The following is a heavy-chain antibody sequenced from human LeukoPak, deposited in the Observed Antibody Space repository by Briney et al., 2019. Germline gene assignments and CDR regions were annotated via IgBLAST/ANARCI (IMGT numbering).Heavy chain of an antibody. CDR1: GFTFSGYS. J-gene: IGHJ4*02. CDR3: ARGIFGVTSFDY. Sequence: KPGGSLRLSCAASGFTFSGYSMNWVRQAPGKGLEWVSSISSSSSYIYYADSVKGRFTISRDNAKNSLYLQMNSLRAEDTAVYYCARGIFGVTSFDYWGQGTLVTVSS. D-gene: IGHD3-3*01. CDR2: ISSSSSYI. V-gene: IGHV3-21*01.